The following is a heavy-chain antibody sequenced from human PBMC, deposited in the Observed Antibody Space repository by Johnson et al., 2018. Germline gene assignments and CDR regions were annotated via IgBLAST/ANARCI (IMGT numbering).Heavy chain of an antibody. CDR3: AKGGEINGTNGYYYQDMDG. CDR2: ISYDGTTK. D-gene: IGHD1-7*01. J-gene: IGHJ6*03. CDR1: GFTFSSYG. V-gene: IGHV3-30*18. Sequence: QVQLVQSGGGVVQPGRSLRLSCAASGFTFSSYGLHWVRQAPGKGLEWVAVISYDGTTKYYADSVKGRFTLSRDNSKNTLYLQMTSLGAEETAVYYCAKGGEINGTNGYYYQDMDGGGKGTTVTVSS.